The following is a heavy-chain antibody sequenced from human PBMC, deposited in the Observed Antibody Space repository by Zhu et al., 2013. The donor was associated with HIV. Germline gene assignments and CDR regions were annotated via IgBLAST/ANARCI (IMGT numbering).Heavy chain of an antibody. CDR1: GGSFSNYG. D-gene: IGHD5-12*01. Sequence: QVQLLQSGTEVKKPGSSVKVSFGSSVKVSCKASGGSFSNYGVSWVRQAPGQGLEWMGWISAYRGRTNYGNNFQDRVTMTTDTSTNTAYMEMRSLTSADTAVYYCARGGSGYPLDYWGQGALVTVSS. CDR3: ARGGSGYPLDY. J-gene: IGHJ4*02. V-gene: IGHV1-18*01. CDR2: ISAYRGRT.